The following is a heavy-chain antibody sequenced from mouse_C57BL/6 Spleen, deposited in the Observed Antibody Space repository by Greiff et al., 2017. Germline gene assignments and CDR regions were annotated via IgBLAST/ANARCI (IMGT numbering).Heavy chain of an antibody. D-gene: IGHD1-1*01. Sequence: VQLQQSDAELVKPGASVKISCKVSGYTFTDHTIHWMKQRPEQGLEWIGYIYPRDGSTKYNEKFKGKATLTADKSSSTAYMQLNSLTSEDSAVYFWARDYGSSYEGFYYYAMDYWGQGTSVTVSS. CDR1: GYTFTDHT. J-gene: IGHJ4*01. V-gene: IGHV1-78*01. CDR2: IYPRDGST. CDR3: ARDYGSSYEGFYYYAMDY.